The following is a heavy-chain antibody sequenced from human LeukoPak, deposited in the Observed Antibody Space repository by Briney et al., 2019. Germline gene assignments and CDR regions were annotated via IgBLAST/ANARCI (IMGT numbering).Heavy chain of an antibody. CDR1: GGSISSYY. CDR3: ARHSRGYGSFDY. V-gene: IGHV4-59*08. Sequence: SETLSLTCTVSGGSISSYYWSWIRQPPGKGLEWIGYFYYSGSTNYNPSLKSRVTISVDTSKNQISLDLSSVTAADTAVYYCARHSRGYGSFDYWGQGTLVTVSS. CDR2: FYYSGST. D-gene: IGHD5-12*01. J-gene: IGHJ4*02.